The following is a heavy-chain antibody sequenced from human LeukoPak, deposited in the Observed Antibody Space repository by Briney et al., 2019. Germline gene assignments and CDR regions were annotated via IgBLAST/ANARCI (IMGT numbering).Heavy chain of an antibody. CDR1: GGSIRSYY. CDR2: MHHSGST. D-gene: IGHD6-19*01. J-gene: IGHJ5*02. CDR3: ARHAAVEGSSGWSPLWWFDP. Sequence: SETLSLTCTVSGGSIRSYYWSWIRQPPGKGLEWIGYMHHSGSTKHNPYLKSRVTISVDTSNSQFSLKLSSVTAADTAVYYCARHAAVEGSSGWSPLWWFDPWGQGTLVTVSS. V-gene: IGHV4-59*08.